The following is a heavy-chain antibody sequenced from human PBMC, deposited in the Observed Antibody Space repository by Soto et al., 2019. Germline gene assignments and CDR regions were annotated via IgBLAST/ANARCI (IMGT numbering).Heavy chain of an antibody. D-gene: IGHD2-2*01. CDR1: GFIFNSYE. Sequence: EVQLVESGGGLVQPGGSLRLSCAASGFIFNSYEMNWVRQAPGKGLEWVSYISSSGSAIYYADSVKGRFTISRDSAKKSLNHQMNSLRGEDTAVYYCARESCSSSSCSTRYGLDVWGQGSTVTVSS. V-gene: IGHV3-48*03. J-gene: IGHJ6*02. CDR2: ISSSGSAI. CDR3: ARESCSSSSCSTRYGLDV.